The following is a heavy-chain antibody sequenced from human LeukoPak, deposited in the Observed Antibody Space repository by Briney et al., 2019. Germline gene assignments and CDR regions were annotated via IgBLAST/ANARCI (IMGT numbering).Heavy chain of an antibody. Sequence: SETLSLTCTVSGGSISSGSYYWSWIRQPAGKGLEWIGRIYTSGITNYNPSLKSRVTISVDTSKNQFSLKLSSVTAADTAVYYCARVRGCSGGSCDYYMDVWGKGTTVTISS. D-gene: IGHD2-15*01. CDR3: ARVRGCSGGSCDYYMDV. CDR1: GGSISSGSYY. CDR2: IYTSGIT. V-gene: IGHV4-61*02. J-gene: IGHJ6*03.